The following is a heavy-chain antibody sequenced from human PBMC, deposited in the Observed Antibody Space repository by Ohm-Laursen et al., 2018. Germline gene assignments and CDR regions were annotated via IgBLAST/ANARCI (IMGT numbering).Heavy chain of an antibody. J-gene: IGHJ4*02. CDR1: GGSINSYY. Sequence: SDTLSLTCTVSGGSINSYYWSWIRQPAGKGLEWIGRIYTSGSTNYNPSLKSRVAMSVDTSKNQFSLKLSSVTAADTAVYYCARSPNYGDYGMIYFDYWGQGTLVTVSS. D-gene: IGHD4-17*01. CDR3: ARSPNYGDYGMIYFDY. V-gene: IGHV4-4*07. CDR2: IYTSGST.